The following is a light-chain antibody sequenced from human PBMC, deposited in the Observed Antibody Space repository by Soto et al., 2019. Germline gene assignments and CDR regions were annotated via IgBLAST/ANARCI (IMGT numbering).Light chain of an antibody. CDR3: QQYARSPPWT. CDR2: GAS. J-gene: IGKJ1*01. V-gene: IGKV3-20*01. CDR1: QSVSSSY. Sequence: DIVLTQSPGTLSLSPGERATLSCRASQSVSSSYLAWYQQKPGQAPRLLIYGASSRATGIPDGFSGIGSGTDFTITISRLEPEDCAVHYCQQYARSPPWTFGQGTKVEIK.